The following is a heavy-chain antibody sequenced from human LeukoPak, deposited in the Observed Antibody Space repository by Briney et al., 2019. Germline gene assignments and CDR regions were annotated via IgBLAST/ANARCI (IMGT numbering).Heavy chain of an antibody. Sequence: GESPKISRKGSGYSFSSYWIVWVRQMPGKGLEWMGIIYPDDSDTRYSPSFQGQVTISSDKSISTAYLQWSRLKASDTAMYYCAGPGFTSGWYSYYWGPRTLVTFS. CDR1: GYSFSSYW. J-gene: IGHJ4*01. CDR3: AGPGFTSGWYSYY. D-gene: IGHD6-19*01. V-gene: IGHV5-51*03. CDR2: IYPDDSDT.